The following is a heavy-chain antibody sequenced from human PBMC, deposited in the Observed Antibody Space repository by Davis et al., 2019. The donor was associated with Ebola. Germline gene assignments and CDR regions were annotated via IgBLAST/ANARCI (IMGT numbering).Heavy chain of an antibody. D-gene: IGHD2-21*02. CDR3: ARRGCGGDCYSRGDWFDP. V-gene: IGHV5-51*01. CDR1: GSIFTSYW. CDR2: IYPGDSDT. J-gene: IGHJ5*02. Sequence: GESLKTSCKCSGSIFTSYWIAWVRQMPGKGLECMGIIYPGDSDTRYSPSFQGQVTISAEKFISTAYLQWSSLKAADTAMYYCARRGCGGDCYSRGDWFDPWGQGTLVTVSS.